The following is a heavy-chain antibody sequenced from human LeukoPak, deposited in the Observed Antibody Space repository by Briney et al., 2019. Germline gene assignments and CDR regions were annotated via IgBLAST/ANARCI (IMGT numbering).Heavy chain of an antibody. CDR2: INWNGVST. CDR1: GFTFDDYG. CDR3: ARPGAGKLDFDY. D-gene: IGHD6-13*01. Sequence: PGGSLRLSCAASGFTFDDYGMSWVRQAPGKGMEWVSGINWNGVSTGYADSVKGRFTICRDNAKNSLYLQMNSLRAEDTALYYCARPGAGKLDFDYWGQGTLVTVSS. V-gene: IGHV3-20*04. J-gene: IGHJ4*02.